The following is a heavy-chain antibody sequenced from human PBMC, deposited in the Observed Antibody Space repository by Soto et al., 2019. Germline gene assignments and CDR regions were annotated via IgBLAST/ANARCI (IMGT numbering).Heavy chain of an antibody. CDR1: GYTFTSYY. CDR2: INPSGGST. V-gene: IGHV1-46*01. Sequence: QVRLVQSGAEVKKPGASVKVSCKASGYTFTSYYMHWVRQAPGQGLEWMGIINPSGGSTSYAQKFHGRVTITRDTSTSTGYMELSSLRSEDTAVYYCARDLLRGYYFDYWGQGTLVTVSS. J-gene: IGHJ4*02. CDR3: ARDLLRGYYFDY. D-gene: IGHD5-12*01.